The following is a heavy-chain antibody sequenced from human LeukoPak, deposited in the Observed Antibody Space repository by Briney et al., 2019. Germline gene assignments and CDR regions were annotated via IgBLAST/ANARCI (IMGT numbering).Heavy chain of an antibody. V-gene: IGHV3-30-3*01. CDR2: ISDDGSNK. CDR3: ARAGRYSYGFWYYFDY. J-gene: IGHJ4*02. Sequence: GGSLRLSCAASGFTGSSNYMSWVRQAPAKGLEWVSVISDDGSNKYYADSVKGRFTISRDNSKNTLYLQMNSLRAEDTAVYYCARAGRYSYGFWYYFDYWGQGTLVTVSS. CDR1: GFTGSSNY. D-gene: IGHD5-18*01.